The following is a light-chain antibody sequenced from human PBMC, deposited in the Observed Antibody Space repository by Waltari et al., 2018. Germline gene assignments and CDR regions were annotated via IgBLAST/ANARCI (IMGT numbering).Light chain of an antibody. CDR3: QHYDTSPPQIT. V-gene: IGKV3-20*01. CDR1: QSVSSIY. J-gene: IGKJ3*01. CDR2: GAS. Sequence: EIVLTQSPDTLSLSPGERATLSCRASQSVSSIYLAWYQQKPGQAPRLLIYGASSRATGIPDRFSGTGSGTDFSLTISRLEPEDFAVYYCQHYDTSPPQITFGPGTKVDIK.